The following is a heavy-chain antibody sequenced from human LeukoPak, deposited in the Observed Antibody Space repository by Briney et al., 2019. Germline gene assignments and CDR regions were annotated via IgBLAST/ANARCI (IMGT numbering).Heavy chain of an antibody. J-gene: IGHJ4*02. D-gene: IGHD5-24*01. CDR1: GGSISSGGYY. CDR2: IYTTGTT. V-gene: IGHV4-61*02. Sequence: SETLSLTCSVSGGSISSGGYYWNWIRQPAGKGLEWIGCIYTTGTTDYNPSLKSRVTIFQDTSKNQFSLKLTSVTAADTAVYYCARAGTMATIRDWGQGTLVTVSS. CDR3: ARAGTMATIRD.